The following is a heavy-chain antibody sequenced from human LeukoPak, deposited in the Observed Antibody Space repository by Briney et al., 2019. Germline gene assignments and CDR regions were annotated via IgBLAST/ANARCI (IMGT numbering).Heavy chain of an antibody. CDR2: INQDGTEK. D-gene: IGHD3-10*01. V-gene: IGHV3-7*01. Sequence: GGSLRLSCAASGFSFSTYWMSWVRQAPGKGLEWVANINQDGTEKYYVDSVKGRFTVSRDYAKNSLYLQMNSPRVEDTAVYYCAKVAKYYYGPETYYFFEQWGQGTPVTASS. CDR3: AKVAKYYYGPETYYFFEQ. CDR1: GFSFSTYW. J-gene: IGHJ4*02.